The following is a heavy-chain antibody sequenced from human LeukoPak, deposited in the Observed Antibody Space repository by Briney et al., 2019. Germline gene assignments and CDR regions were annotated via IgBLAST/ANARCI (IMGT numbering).Heavy chain of an antibody. V-gene: IGHV3-74*01. Sequence: GGSLRLSCAASGFTFRSYWMHWVRQAPGKGLVWVSRINSDGSSTNYADSMKGRFTISRDNAKNTVYLQMNSLSAEDTAMYYCTFSSYGDHVGVDAFDIWGQGTMVTVSS. CDR1: GFTFRSYW. J-gene: IGHJ3*02. CDR2: INSDGSST. CDR3: TFSSYGDHVGVDAFDI. D-gene: IGHD4-17*01.